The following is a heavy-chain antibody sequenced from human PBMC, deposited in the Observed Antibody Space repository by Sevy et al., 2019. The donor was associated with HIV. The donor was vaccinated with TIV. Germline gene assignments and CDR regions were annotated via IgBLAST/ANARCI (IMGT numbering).Heavy chain of an antibody. D-gene: IGHD3-16*01. CDR2: ISYDGSNK. V-gene: IGHV3-30-3*01. CDR1: GFTFSSYA. J-gene: IGHJ6*02. Sequence: GGSLRLSCAASGFTFSSYAMHWVRQAPGKGLEWVAVISYDGSNKYYADSVKGRFTISRDNSKNTLYLQMNSLRAEDTGGEFLAGVKVGGGYYYYYGMDVWGQGTTVTVSS. CDR3: AGVKVGGGYYYYYGMDV.